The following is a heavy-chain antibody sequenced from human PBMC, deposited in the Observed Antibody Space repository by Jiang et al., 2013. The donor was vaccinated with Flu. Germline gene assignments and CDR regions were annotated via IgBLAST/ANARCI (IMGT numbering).Heavy chain of an antibody. V-gene: IGHV1-69*01. D-gene: IGHD3-9*01. CDR2: IIPIFGTA. CDR3: ARERGEYYDILTREGYFDY. CDR1: GGTFSSYA. J-gene: IGHJ4*02. Sequence: GAEVKKPGSSVKVSCKASGGTFSSYAISWVRQAPGQGLEWMGGIIPIFGTANYAQKFQGRVTITADESTSTAYMELSSLRSEDTAVYYCARERGEYYDILTREGYFDYWGQGTLVTVS.